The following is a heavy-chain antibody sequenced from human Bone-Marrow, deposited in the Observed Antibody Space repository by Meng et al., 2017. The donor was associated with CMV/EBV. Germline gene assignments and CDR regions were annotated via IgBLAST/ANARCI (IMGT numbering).Heavy chain of an antibody. J-gene: IGHJ2*01. V-gene: IGHV4-59*01. Sequence: SETLSLTCTVSGGSISSYYWSWIRQPPGKGLEWIGYIYYSGSSNYNPSLKSRVTMTADTSTSTAYMELSSLRSEDTAVYYCARGPGLRLHWYFDLWGRGTLVTVSS. D-gene: IGHD1-14*01. CDR3: ARGPGLRLHWYFDL. CDR1: GGSISSYY. CDR2: IYYSGSS.